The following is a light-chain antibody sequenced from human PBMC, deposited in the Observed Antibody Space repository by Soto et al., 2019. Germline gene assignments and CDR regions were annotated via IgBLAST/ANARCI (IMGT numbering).Light chain of an antibody. V-gene: IGKV1-5*03. CDR2: KAS. Sequence: DIQLTQSPSFLSASVVDRVTITCRASQSISSWLAWYQQKPGKAPKLLIYKASSLQSGVPSRFSGSGSGTEFTLTISSLQPDDFATYYCQQYNYYSRTFGQGTKVDIK. CDR3: QQYNYYSRT. J-gene: IGKJ1*01. CDR1: QSISSW.